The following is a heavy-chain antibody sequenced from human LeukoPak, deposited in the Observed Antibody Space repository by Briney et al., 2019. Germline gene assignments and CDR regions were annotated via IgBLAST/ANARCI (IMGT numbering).Heavy chain of an antibody. J-gene: IGHJ6*02. Sequence: GRSLRLSCTTSGFNLGDHAMTWVRQAPGKGLEWVGFIRSKAYRRTTEYSASVKGRFTISRDDSKSVVYLQMNSLKSEDTAVYYCSRGPIQLWVHNGMDVWGQGTTVTVS. CDR3: SRGPIQLWVHNGMDV. V-gene: IGHV3-49*04. CDR2: IRSKAYRRTT. CDR1: GFNLGDHA. D-gene: IGHD5-18*01.